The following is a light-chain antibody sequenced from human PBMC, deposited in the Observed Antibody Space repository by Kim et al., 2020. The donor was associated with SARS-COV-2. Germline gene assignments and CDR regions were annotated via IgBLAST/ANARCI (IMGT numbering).Light chain of an antibody. CDR3: QQLNSYPPT. CDR1: QGISGY. V-gene: IGKV1-9*01. Sequence: SASVGDRVTITCRTSQGISGYLAWFQQQTGKAPKLLIYAASTLQVGVPSRFSGSGSGTEFTLTLGSLQPEDCATYYCQQLNSYPPTCGQGTKLEIK. CDR2: AAS. J-gene: IGKJ2*01.